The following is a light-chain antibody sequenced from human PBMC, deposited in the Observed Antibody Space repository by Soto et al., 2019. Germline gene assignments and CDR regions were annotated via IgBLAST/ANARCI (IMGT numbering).Light chain of an antibody. CDR1: QSVRTN. CDR2: YAS. CDR3: QQYAYWPET. J-gene: IGKJ1*01. V-gene: IGKV3D-15*01. Sequence: EMVMTQFPDTVSVTAGETVTLSCGASQSVRTNLAWYQQRPGQAPRLLIHYASTRASDIPAGFSGSGSGTNFTLAISSLQSEDFAVYYCQQYAYWPETFGQGTKVDI.